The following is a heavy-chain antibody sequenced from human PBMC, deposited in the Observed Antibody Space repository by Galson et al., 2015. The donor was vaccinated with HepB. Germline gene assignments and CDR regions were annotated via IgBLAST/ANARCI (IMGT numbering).Heavy chain of an antibody. J-gene: IGHJ6*02. CDR1: GFTSSSYG. V-gene: IGHV3-33*01. CDR2: IWYDGSNK. Sequence: SLRLSCAASGFTSSSYGMHWVRQAPGKGLEWVAVIWYDGSNKYYADSVKGRFTISRDNSKNTLYLQMNSLRAEDTAVYYCARDPAKYYYYGMDVWGQGTTVTVSS. CDR3: ARDPAKYYYYGMDV.